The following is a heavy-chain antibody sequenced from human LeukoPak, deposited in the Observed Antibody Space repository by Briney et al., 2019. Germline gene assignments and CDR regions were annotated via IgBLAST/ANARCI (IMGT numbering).Heavy chain of an antibody. V-gene: IGHV3-30*02. Sequence: GGSLRLSCAASGFTFSSYGMHWVRQAPGKGLEWVAFIRYDGNNKYYADSVKGRFTIPRDNSENTLYLQMNSLRVEDTAVYFCAKGREKYCTSTSCYHDYWGQGTLVTVSS. CDR1: GFTFSSYG. D-gene: IGHD2-2*01. CDR2: IRYDGNNK. CDR3: AKGREKYCTSTSCYHDY. J-gene: IGHJ4*02.